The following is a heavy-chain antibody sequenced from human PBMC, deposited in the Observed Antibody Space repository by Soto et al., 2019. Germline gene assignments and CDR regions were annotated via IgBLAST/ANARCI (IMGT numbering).Heavy chain of an antibody. J-gene: IGHJ6*02. CDR3: ESPNVDTAMTIYYYYGMDV. Sequence: QVQLVQSGAEVKKPGSSVKVSCKASGGTFSSYAISWVRQAPGQGLEWMGGIIPIFGTANYAQKFQGRVTITADESTSTAYMELSSLRSEDTAVYYCESPNVDTAMTIYYYYGMDVWGQGTTVTVSS. CDR2: IIPIFGTA. V-gene: IGHV1-69*01. D-gene: IGHD5-18*01. CDR1: GGTFSSYA.